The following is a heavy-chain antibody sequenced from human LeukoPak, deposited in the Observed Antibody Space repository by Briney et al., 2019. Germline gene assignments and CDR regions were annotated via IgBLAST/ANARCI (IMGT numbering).Heavy chain of an antibody. CDR2: FFYSGST. Sequence: SETLSLTCTVSGGSISSNYYWGWIRQPPGKGLEWIVSFFYSGSTYHNPSLKSRVTISIDTSKNQFSLRLTSVTAADTAVYYCARHFTTVTPWYFDYWGQGTLVTVSS. V-gene: IGHV4-39*01. D-gene: IGHD4-17*01. CDR3: ARHFTTVTPWYFDY. CDR1: GGSISSNYY. J-gene: IGHJ4*02.